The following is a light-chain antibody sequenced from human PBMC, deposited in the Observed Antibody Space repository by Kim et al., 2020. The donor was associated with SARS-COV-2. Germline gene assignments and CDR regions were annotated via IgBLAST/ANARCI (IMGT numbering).Light chain of an antibody. Sequence: GQSISISCTGTSSDVGGYNYVSWFQQHTGKAPKVIIYDVTKRPSGGSNRFSGSKSGNTASLTISGLQTDDEADYYCSSYSSSDIVLFGGGTQLTVL. J-gene: IGLJ2*01. V-gene: IGLV2-14*04. CDR2: DVT. CDR3: SSYSSSDIVL. CDR1: SSDVGGYNY.